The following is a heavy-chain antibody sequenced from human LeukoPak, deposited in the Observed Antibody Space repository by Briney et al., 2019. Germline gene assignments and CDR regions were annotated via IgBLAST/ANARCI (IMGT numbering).Heavy chain of an antibody. CDR3: ARTLNYYGSGSNRLNWFDP. Sequence: SQTLSLTCAVSGGSLSSGGHSWSWIRQPPGKGLEWIGYIYHSGSTYYNPSLKSRVTISVDRSKNQFSLKLSSVTAADTAVYYCARTLNYYGSGSNRLNWFDPWGQGTLVTVSS. CDR1: GGSLSSGGHS. CDR2: IYHSGST. D-gene: IGHD3-10*01. J-gene: IGHJ5*02. V-gene: IGHV4-30-2*01.